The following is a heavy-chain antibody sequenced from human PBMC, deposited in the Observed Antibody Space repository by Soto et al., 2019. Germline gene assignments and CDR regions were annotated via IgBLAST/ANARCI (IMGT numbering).Heavy chain of an antibody. CDR3: ARVYSSLSSYEFDI. V-gene: IGHV3-74*01. D-gene: IGHD3-16*01. J-gene: IGHJ3*02. Sequence: GSLRLSCAASGFTFSTFWMHWVRQAPGKGLVWVSRISSDGSRTSYADSVKGRFTISRDNAKNTLYLQMNSLRAEDTAIYYCARVYSSLSSYEFDIWGQGTMVTVSS. CDR2: ISSDGSRT. CDR1: GFTFSTFW.